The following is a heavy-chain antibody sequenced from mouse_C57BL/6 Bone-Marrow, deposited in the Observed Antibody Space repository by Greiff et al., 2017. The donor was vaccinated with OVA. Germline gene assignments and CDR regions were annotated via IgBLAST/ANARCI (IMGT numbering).Heavy chain of an antibody. CDR1: GYTFTSYW. Sequence: VQLQQSGAELVKPGASVTLSCKASGYTFTSYWMHWVKQRPGRGLEWIGRFDPNSGGTKYNEKFKSKATLTVDKPSSTAYMQLSSLTSEDSAVYYCARSEENFDDWGQGTTLTVSS. V-gene: IGHV1-72*01. CDR2: FDPNSGGT. CDR3: ARSEENFDD. J-gene: IGHJ2*01.